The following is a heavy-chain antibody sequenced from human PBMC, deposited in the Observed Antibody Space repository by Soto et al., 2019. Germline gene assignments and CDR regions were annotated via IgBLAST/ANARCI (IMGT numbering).Heavy chain of an antibody. CDR2: IMPVFATP. V-gene: IGHV1-69*12. CDR3: ARDKDRQQLGGNYYYSLDV. D-gene: IGHD3-3*02. J-gene: IGHJ6*02. CDR1: GGTFSTSA. Sequence: QVQLVQSGAEVKKHGSSVKVSCKASGGTFSTSAISWVRQAPGQGLEWVGGIMPVFATPDYAQKIQGRVTISADESTTPAYLELTSLRTDDTAVYYCARDKDRQQLGGNYYYSLDVWGQGTAIIVSS.